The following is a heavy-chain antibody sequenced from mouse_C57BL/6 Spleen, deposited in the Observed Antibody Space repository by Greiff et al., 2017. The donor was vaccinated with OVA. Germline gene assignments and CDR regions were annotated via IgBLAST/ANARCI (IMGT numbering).Heavy chain of an antibody. CDR1: GYTFTSYW. CDR2: IDPNSGGT. D-gene: IGHD2-3*01. J-gene: IGHJ2*01. Sequence: VQLQQPGAELVKPGASVKLSCKASGYTFTSYWMHWVKQRPGRGLEWIGRIDPNSGGTKYNEKFKSKATLTVDKPSNTAYMQLSSLTSEDTAVYDCAKTTMIRGLFDYWGQGTTLTVSS. V-gene: IGHV1-72*01. CDR3: AKTTMIRGLFDY.